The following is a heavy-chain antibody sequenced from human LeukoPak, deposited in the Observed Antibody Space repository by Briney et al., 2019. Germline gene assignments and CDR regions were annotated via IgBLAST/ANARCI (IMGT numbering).Heavy chain of an antibody. D-gene: IGHD3-3*01. Sequence: SETLSLTCTVSGGSISSSSYYWGWIRQPPGKGLEWIGSIYYSGSTYYNPSLKSRVTISVDTSKNQFSLKLSSVTAADTAVYYCARSLTIFGVVIPMGYWGQGTLVTVSS. CDR3: ARSLTIFGVVIPMGY. CDR2: IYYSGST. V-gene: IGHV4-39*01. CDR1: GGSISSSSYY. J-gene: IGHJ4*02.